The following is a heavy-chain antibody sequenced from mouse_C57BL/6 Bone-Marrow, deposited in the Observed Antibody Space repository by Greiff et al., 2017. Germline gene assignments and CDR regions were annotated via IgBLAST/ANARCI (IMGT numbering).Heavy chain of an antibody. Sequence: VQLQQPGAELVRPGTSVKLSCKASGYTFTSYWMHWVKQRPGQGLEWIGVIDPSDSYTNYNQKFKGKATLTVDTSSSTAYMQLSSLTSEDSAVYYCARPGLLYCDYWGQGTTLTVSS. D-gene: IGHD2-3*01. J-gene: IGHJ2*01. V-gene: IGHV1-59*01. CDR2: IDPSDSYT. CDR3: ARPGLLYCDY. CDR1: GYTFTSYW.